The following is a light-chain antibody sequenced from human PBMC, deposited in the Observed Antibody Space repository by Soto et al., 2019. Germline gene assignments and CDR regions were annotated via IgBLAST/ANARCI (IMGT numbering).Light chain of an antibody. V-gene: IGKV4-1*01. CDR1: QSVLYSSNNKNY. Sequence: DIVMTQSPDSLAVSLGERATINCKSSQSVLYSSNNKNYLAWYQQKPRQPPKLLIYWASTRESGVPDRFSGSGSGTDFTLSITNLQAEDVAVYYCQQYYSTPTFGLGTKVEIK. J-gene: IGKJ1*01. CDR2: WAS. CDR3: QQYYSTPT.